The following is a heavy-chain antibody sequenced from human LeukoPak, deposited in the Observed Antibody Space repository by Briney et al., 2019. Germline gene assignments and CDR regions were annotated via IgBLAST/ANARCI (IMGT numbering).Heavy chain of an antibody. CDR3: ARGEYYYGSGSYSH. Sequence: SETLSLTCTVSGGSISSYYWSWIRQPPGKGLEWIGYIYYSGSTYYNPSLKSRVTISVDTSKNQFSLKLSSVTAADTAVYYCARGEYYYGSGSYSHWGQGTLVTVSS. D-gene: IGHD3-10*01. CDR2: IYYSGST. V-gene: IGHV4-59*12. CDR1: GGSISSYY. J-gene: IGHJ4*02.